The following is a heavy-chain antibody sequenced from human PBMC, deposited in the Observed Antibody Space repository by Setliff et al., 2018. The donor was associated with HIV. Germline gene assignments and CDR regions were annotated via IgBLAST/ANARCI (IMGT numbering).Heavy chain of an antibody. CDR2: IYYSGST. CDR3: ARKQQLRWAWMASNYYYALDV. Sequence: KPSETLSLSCSVTCSSITRSSYYWGSSRHPTGKGLGWIGSIYYSGSTYFNPSLKSRVTIAVDTSKNQFSLRLSSVTAADTAVYYCARKQQLRWAWMASNYYYALDVWGPGNTVTVSS. D-gene: IGHD6-13*01. V-gene: IGHV4-39*01. J-gene: IGHJ6*02. CDR1: CSSITRSSYY.